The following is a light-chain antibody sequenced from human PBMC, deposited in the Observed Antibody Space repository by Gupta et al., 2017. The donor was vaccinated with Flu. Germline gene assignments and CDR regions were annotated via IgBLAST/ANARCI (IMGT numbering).Light chain of an antibody. CDR3: QQSYITPFT. Sequence: DSQMTQSPASLAASVGDRVTITCRASQSISNYLNWYQYKPGKAPKLLIYAASSLQSGVPSRFSGGGSGTDFTLTINSLQPEDFATYYCQQSYITPFTFGGGTYVEIK. CDR1: QSISNY. J-gene: IGKJ4*01. V-gene: IGKV1-39*01. CDR2: AAS.